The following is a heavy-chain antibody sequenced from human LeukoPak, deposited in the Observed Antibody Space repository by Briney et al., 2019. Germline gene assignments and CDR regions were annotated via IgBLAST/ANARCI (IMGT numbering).Heavy chain of an antibody. CDR2: IFHSGST. CDR1: GYSISSGYY. D-gene: IGHD2-21*02. J-gene: IGHJ3*02. V-gene: IGHV4-38-2*02. Sequence: PSETLSLTCTVSGYSISSGYYWGWIRQPPGKGLEWIGSIFHSGSTYYNPSLNSRVTISVDTSKNQFSLQLNSVTAADTAVYYCARRRLFLAHAFDIWGQGTMVTVSS. CDR3: ARRRLFLAHAFDI.